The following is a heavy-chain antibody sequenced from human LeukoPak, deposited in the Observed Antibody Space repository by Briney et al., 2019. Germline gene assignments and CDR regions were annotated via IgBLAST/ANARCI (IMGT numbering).Heavy chain of an antibody. Sequence: GGSLRLSCAASGFTFSSYGMHWVRQAPGKGLEWVAVISYDGSNKYYADSVKGRFTISRDNSKNTLYLQMNSLRAEDTAVYYCARDRLRNMVVPAAMPIPFWGQGTLVTVSS. J-gene: IGHJ4*02. CDR3: ARDRLRNMVVPAAMPIPF. CDR1: GFTFSSYG. D-gene: IGHD2-2*01. CDR2: ISYDGSNK. V-gene: IGHV3-30*19.